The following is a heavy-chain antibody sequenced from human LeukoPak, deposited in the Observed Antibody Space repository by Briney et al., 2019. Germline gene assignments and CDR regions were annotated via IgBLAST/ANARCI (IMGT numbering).Heavy chain of an antibody. Sequence: GGSLRLSCADSGFTFGTSAMHWARQAPGKGLEWVGRVKSKIDGGTIDYAAPVKGRFTISRDDSKNTLYLQMNSLKTEDTGVYYCTTAVVREGYWGQGTLVTVFS. CDR1: GFTFGTSA. J-gene: IGHJ4*02. D-gene: IGHD3-10*01. CDR2: VKSKIDGGTI. CDR3: TTAVVREGY. V-gene: IGHV3-15*01.